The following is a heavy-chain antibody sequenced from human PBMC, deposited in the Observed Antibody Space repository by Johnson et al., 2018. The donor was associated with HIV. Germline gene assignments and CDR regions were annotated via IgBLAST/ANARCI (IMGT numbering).Heavy chain of an antibody. CDR3: ASFAAAGDAFDI. J-gene: IGHJ3*02. D-gene: IGHD6-13*01. Sequence: QVQLVESGGGVVQPGRSLRLSCAASGFTFSSYGIHWVRQVPGKGLEWVAVISYDGSNKYYADSVKGRFTISRDNSKNTLYLQMNSLRAEDTAVYYCASFAAAGDAFDIWGQGTMVTVSS. CDR2: ISYDGSNK. V-gene: IGHV3-30*03. CDR1: GFTFSSYG.